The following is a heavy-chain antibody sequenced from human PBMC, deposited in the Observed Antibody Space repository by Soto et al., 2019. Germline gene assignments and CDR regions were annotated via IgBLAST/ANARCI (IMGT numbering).Heavy chain of an antibody. V-gene: IGHV2-26*01. CDR2: IFSNDAK. Sequence: QVTLKESGPVLVKPTETLTLTCTVSGFSLSNARMSVSWIRQPPGKALEWLAHIFSNDAKSYSASLKSRLTIPQETPKRQVVLTITHMDPVKHGPYFFGRVRGWGRAGPHDYWGQGTLVTVSS. D-gene: IGHD3-10*01. CDR1: GFSLSNARMS. J-gene: IGHJ4*02. CDR3: GRVRGWGRAGPHDY.